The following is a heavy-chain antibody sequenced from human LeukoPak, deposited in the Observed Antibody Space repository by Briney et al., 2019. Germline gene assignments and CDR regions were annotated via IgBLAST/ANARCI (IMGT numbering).Heavy chain of an antibody. CDR1: GSSFTSYW. D-gene: IGHD4-23*01. CDR2: IYPGDSDT. Sequence: GASLQISLRGSGSSFTSYWIGWGRPRPGKGLEGRGIIYPGDSDTRYSPSFQGQVTISADKSISTAYLQWSRLKASDTGMYYCARLAVVTGWYYFDYWGQGTPVTVSA. CDR3: ARLAVVTGWYYFDY. J-gene: IGHJ4*02. V-gene: IGHV5-51*01.